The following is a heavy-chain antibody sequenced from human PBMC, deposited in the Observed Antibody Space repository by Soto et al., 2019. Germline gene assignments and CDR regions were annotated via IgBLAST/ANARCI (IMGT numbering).Heavy chain of an antibody. CDR1: GYTFTSYG. CDR3: ARMIDTAMVSGCWFDP. Sequence: GASVKVSCKASGYTFTSYGISWVRQAPGQGLEWMGWISAYNGNTNYAQKLQGRVTMTTDTSTSTAYMELRSLRSDDTAVYYCARMIDTAMVSGCWFDPWGQGTLVTVSS. D-gene: IGHD5-18*01. J-gene: IGHJ5*02. V-gene: IGHV1-18*01. CDR2: ISAYNGNT.